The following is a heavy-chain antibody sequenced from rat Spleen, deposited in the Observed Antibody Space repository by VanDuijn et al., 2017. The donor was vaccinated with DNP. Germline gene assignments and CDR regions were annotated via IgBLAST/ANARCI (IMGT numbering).Heavy chain of an antibody. Sequence: QVQLKESGPGLVQPSQTLSLTCTVSGFSLITNSVHWVRQPPGKGLEWVGAMWSGGSTDYNSTLKSRLSISRDTSKSQVFLKMNSLQIEDIATYYCTREGYWGQGVMVTVSS. CDR1: GFSLITNS. CDR3: TREGY. J-gene: IGHJ2*01. V-gene: IGHV2-1*01. CDR2: MWSGGST.